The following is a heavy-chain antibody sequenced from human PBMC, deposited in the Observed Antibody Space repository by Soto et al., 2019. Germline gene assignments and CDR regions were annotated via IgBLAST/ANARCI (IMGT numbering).Heavy chain of an antibody. D-gene: IGHD3-16*01. V-gene: IGHV4-59*01. CDR3: AIEIAAGGTWGSCPYYMDV. Sequence: PSETLSLTCTVSGGSISSYYWSWIRQPPGKGLEWIGYIYYSGSTNYNPSLKSRVTISVDTSKNQFSLKLSSVTAADTAVYYCAIEIAAGGTWGSCPYYMDVWGKGTTVTVSS. CDR1: GGSISSYY. CDR2: IYYSGST. J-gene: IGHJ6*03.